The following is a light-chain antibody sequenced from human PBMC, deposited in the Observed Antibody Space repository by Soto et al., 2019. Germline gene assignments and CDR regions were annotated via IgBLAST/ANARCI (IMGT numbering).Light chain of an antibody. J-gene: IGLJ2*01. CDR3: SSYAGSNNWGL. V-gene: IGLV2-8*01. CDR1: SSDVGGYDY. CDR2: DVS. Sequence: QSVLTQPASVSGSPGQSITISCTGTSSDVGGYDYVSWYQQHPGKAPKLMIHDVSQRPSGVPDRFSGSKSGNTASLTVSELQAEDEADYYCSSYAGSNNWGLFGGGTKLTVL.